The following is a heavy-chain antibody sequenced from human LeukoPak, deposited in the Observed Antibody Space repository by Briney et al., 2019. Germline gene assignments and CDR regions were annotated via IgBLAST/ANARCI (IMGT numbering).Heavy chain of an antibody. V-gene: IGHV4-59*08. Sequence: SETLSLTCTVTGGSISGYHWNWIRQPPGKGLEWISNIFYTGNTDYNPSLKSRVTISINTSKNEISLILRSVTAADTAVYYCARKTYCSGGRCYGENWFDPWGQGILVTVSS. CDR2: IFYTGNT. CDR3: ARKTYCSGGRCYGENWFDP. D-gene: IGHD2-15*01. J-gene: IGHJ5*02. CDR1: GGSISGYH.